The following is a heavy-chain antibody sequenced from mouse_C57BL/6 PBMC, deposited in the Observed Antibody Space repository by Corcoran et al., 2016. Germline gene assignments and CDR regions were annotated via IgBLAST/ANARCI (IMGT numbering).Heavy chain of an antibody. J-gene: IGHJ1*03. V-gene: IGHV9-3*01. Sequence: QIQLVQSGPELKKPGETVKISCKASGYTFTTYGMSWVKQAPGKGLKWMGWINTYSGVPTYADDFKGRFAFSLETSASTAYLQSNNLKNEDKATYFCARDSNWYFDVWGTGTTVTVSS. CDR1: GYTFTTYG. CDR3: ARDSNWYFDV. CDR2: INTYSGVP. D-gene: IGHD2-5*01.